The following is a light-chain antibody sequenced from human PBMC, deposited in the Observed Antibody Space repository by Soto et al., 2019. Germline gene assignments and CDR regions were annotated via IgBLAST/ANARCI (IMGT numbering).Light chain of an antibody. Sequence: QSVLTQPPSVSGAPGQTITISCTGSSSNIGAGYDVHWYQQLPGRAPKLLIFGNINRPSGVPDRFSGSKSGTSASLAITGLQAEDEGDYYCQSYDSTLSARYVFGTGTKLTVL. V-gene: IGLV1-40*01. CDR1: SSNIGAGYD. J-gene: IGLJ1*01. CDR2: GNI. CDR3: QSYDSTLSARYV.